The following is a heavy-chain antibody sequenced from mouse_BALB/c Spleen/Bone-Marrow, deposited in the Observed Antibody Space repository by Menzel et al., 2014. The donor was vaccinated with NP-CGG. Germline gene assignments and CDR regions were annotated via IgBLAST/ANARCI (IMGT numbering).Heavy chain of an antibody. CDR2: INPDSNTI. D-gene: IGHD1-1*01. V-gene: IGHV4-1*02. J-gene: IGHJ3*01. CDR3: ARMGYYGWFAY. CDR1: GFDFSSYW. Sequence: DVKLQESGGGLVQPGGSLKLSCAASGFDFSSYWMSWVRQAPGKGLEWIGEINPDSNTINYTPCLKDKFIISRDNAKNTLYRQKSKERSENTALCYCARMGYYGWFAYWGQGNLGTVSA.